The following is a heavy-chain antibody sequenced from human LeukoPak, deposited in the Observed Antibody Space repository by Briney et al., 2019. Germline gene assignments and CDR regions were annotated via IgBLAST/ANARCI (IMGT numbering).Heavy chain of an antibody. CDR2: IYYTGST. J-gene: IGHJ4*02. Sequence: SETLSLTCTVSGTSISSHYWNWIRQPPGKGLEWIGYIYYTGSTNYNPSLKSRVTISLDTSKNQFSLRLSSVTAADTAVYYCATHGHSHGYYYFDYWGQGTLVTVSS. CDR3: ATHGHSHGYYYFDY. CDR1: GTSISSHY. V-gene: IGHV4-59*08. D-gene: IGHD5-18*01.